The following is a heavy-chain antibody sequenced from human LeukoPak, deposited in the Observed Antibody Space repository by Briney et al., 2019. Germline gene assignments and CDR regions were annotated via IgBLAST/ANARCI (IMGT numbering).Heavy chain of an antibody. CDR2: ISAYNGNT. CDR3: ARAYIADDAFDI. CDR1: GSTFTSYG. Sequence: ASVKVSCKASGSTFTSYGISWVRQAPGQGLEWMGWISAYNGNTNYAQKLQGRVTMTTDTSTSTAYMELRSLRSDDTAAYYCARAYIADDAFDIWGQGTMVAVSS. J-gene: IGHJ3*02. V-gene: IGHV1-18*01. D-gene: IGHD6-13*01.